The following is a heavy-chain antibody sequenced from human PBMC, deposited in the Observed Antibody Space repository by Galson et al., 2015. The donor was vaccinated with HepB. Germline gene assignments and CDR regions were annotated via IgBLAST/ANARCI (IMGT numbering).Heavy chain of an antibody. CDR1: GFIVGSNY. CDR3: ANSGIYLGALIY. D-gene: IGHD1-26*01. V-gene: IGHV3-53*01. J-gene: IGHJ4*02. CDR2: LYTDGTT. Sequence: SLRLSCAASGFIVGSNYISWVRQAPGKGLEWASVLYTDGTTYYADSVRGRFTISRDNSENTLYLQMNSLRAEDTAVYYCANSGIYLGALIYWGQGTLVTVSS.